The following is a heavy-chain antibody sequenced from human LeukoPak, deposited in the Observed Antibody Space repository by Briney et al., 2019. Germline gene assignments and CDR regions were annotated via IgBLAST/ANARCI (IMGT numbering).Heavy chain of an antibody. V-gene: IGHV3-74*01. Sequence: GGSLRLSCAASGFTFSSYWMNWVRQAPGKGLVWVSRIASDGSSTTYADSVKGRFSISRDNAKNTLYLQMNSLRVEDTAVYYCARLGIAAAGTSWGQGTLVTVSS. CDR2: IASDGSST. CDR1: GFTFSSYW. CDR3: ARLGIAAAGTS. J-gene: IGHJ5*02. D-gene: IGHD6-13*01.